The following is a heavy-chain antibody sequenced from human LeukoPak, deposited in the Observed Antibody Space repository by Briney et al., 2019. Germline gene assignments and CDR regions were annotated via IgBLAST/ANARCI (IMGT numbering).Heavy chain of an antibody. V-gene: IGHV4-30-2*01. CDR2: IYHSGST. D-gene: IGHD1-1*01. Sequence: SQTLSLTCTVSGGSISSGGYYWSWIRQPPGKGLEWIGYIYHSGSTYYNPSLKSRVTISVDRSKNQFSLKLSSVTAADTAVYYCAGVYRVPNDRQIDYWGQGTLVTVSS. CDR1: GGSISSGGYY. CDR3: AGVYRVPNDRQIDY. J-gene: IGHJ4*02.